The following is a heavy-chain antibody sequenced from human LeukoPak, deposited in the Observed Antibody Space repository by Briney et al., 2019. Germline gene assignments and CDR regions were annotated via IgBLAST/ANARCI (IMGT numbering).Heavy chain of an antibody. V-gene: IGHV3-74*01. CDR2: IDNDGSST. D-gene: IGHD1-26*01. CDR3: TRGYYGPDY. J-gene: IGHJ4*02. Sequence: GGSLRLSCAASGFTFSSHWMHWVRQDPGTGLVWVSRIDNDGSSTVYADSVKGRFTISRDNAKNTLYLQVNRLRAEDTAVYYCTRGYYGPDYWGEGTLVIVSS. CDR1: GFTFSSHW.